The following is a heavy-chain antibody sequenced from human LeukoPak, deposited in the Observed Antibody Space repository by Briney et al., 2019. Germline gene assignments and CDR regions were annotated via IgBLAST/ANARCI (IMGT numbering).Heavy chain of an antibody. CDR2: ISSSSSYI. CDR1: GFTFSSYS. V-gene: IGHV3-21*01. CDR3: ARDQEGAIYY. D-gene: IGHD1-26*01. J-gene: IGHJ4*02. Sequence: GGTLRLSCAASGFTFSSYSMNWVRQAPGKGLEWVSSISSSSSYIYYADSVKGRFTISRDNAKNSLYLQMNSLRAEDTAVYYCARDQEGAIYYWGQGTLVTVSS.